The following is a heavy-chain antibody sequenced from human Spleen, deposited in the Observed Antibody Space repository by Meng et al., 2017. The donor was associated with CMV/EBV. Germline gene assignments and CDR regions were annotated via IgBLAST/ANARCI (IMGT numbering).Heavy chain of an antibody. CDR3: ARDASNRAGWFDH. Sequence: TVSGGSINSGGYYGTWIRQHPGKGLEWIGFIHDSGDTYYKPSLKSRVSISIDTSENQFSLKLRSVTAADTAIYYCARDASNRAGWFDHWGQGALVTVSS. CDR1: GGSINSGGYY. J-gene: IGHJ5*02. V-gene: IGHV4-31*02. CDR2: IHDSGDT. D-gene: IGHD1-14*01.